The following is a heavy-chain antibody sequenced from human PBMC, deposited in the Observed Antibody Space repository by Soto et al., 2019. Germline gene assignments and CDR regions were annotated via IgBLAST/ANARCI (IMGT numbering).Heavy chain of an antibody. CDR1: GGTFSSYA. D-gene: IGHD3-3*01. J-gene: IGHJ4*02. CDR2: IIAYNGTT. Sequence: ASVKVSCKASGGTFSSYAISWVRQAPGQGLEWMGWIIAYNGTTNYAQKLQGRVTMTTDTSTSTAYMELRSLRSDDTAVYYCARVENYDFWSGLVNYFDYWGQGTLVTVSS. CDR3: ARVENYDFWSGLVNYFDY. V-gene: IGHV1-18*01.